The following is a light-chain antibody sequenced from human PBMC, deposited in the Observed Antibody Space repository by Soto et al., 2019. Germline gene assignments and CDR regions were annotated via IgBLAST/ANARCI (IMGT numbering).Light chain of an antibody. V-gene: IGKV1-5*03. CDR1: QSIHSW. CDR3: QQYNTHPYT. CDR2: RAS. J-gene: IGKJ2*01. Sequence: DFQMTQSPSTLSASVGDRVTITCRASQSIHSWLAWYQQKPGRTPKLLIYRASTLESGVPSRFSGSGFGTEFTLTISGMQPDDVAAYYCQQYNTHPYTFGQGTRLEIK.